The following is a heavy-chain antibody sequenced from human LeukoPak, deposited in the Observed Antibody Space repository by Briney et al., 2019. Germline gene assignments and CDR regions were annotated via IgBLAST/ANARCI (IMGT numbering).Heavy chain of an antibody. CDR3: ARGQYSGSYYDY. V-gene: IGHV3-7*01. J-gene: IGHJ4*02. D-gene: IGHD1-26*01. CDR2: IKQDGSEK. Sequence: PGGSLRLSCAASGFTLSSYWMSWVRQAPGKGLEWVANIKQDGSEKYYVDSVKGRFTISRDNAKNSLYLQMNSLRAEDTAVYYCARGQYSGSYYDYWGQGTLVTVSS. CDR1: GFTLSSYW.